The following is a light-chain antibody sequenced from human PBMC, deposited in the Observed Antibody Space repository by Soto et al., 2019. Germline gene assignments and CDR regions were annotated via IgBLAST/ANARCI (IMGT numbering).Light chain of an antibody. CDR1: SSDVGSYNL. CDR3: CSYAGSSTYV. J-gene: IGLJ1*01. V-gene: IGLV2-23*01. Sequence: QSALTQPASVSGSPGQSITISCTGTSSDVGSYNLVSWYQQHPGKAPKLMIYEGSKRPSGVSNRFSGSKSSNTASLTISVLHAEDEADYYCCSYAGSSTYVFGTGTKLTVL. CDR2: EGS.